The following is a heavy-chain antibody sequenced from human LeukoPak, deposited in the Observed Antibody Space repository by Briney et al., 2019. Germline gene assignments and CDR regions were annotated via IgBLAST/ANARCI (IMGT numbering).Heavy chain of an antibody. J-gene: IGHJ4*02. Sequence: SVKVSCKASGGTFSSYAISWVRQAPGQGLEWMGGIIPIFGTANYAQKIQGRVTITADESTSTAYMELSSLRSEDTAVYYCARNCGGDCFIPYFDYWGQGTLVTVSS. V-gene: IGHV1-69*13. CDR3: ARNCGGDCFIPYFDY. CDR1: GGTFSSYA. CDR2: IIPIFGTA. D-gene: IGHD2-21*01.